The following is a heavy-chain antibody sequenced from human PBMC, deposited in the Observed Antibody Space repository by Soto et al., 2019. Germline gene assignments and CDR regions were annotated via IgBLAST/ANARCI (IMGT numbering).Heavy chain of an antibody. CDR3: ARFYYFSSGYLPSPYYYYYGMDV. Sequence: PGGSLRLSCAASGFTFSSYWMSWVRKAKGKGLEWVANIKQEGSEKYYVDSVKGRFTISRDNAKNSLYLQMNSLRAEDTAVYYCARFYYFSSGYLPSPYYYYYGMDVWGQGTTVTVSS. D-gene: IGHD3-22*01. V-gene: IGHV3-7*04. J-gene: IGHJ6*02. CDR1: GFTFSSYW. CDR2: IKQEGSEK.